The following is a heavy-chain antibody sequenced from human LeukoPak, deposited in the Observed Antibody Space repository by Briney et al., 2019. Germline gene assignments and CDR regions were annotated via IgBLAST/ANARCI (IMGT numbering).Heavy chain of an antibody. V-gene: IGHV4-4*02. Sequence: SETLSLTCAVSGGSISSCNWWSWVRQPPGKGLEWIGEIHHSGSTNYNPSLKSRVTISVDTSKNQFSLKLSSVTAADTAVYYCARDPLSNSAMVRRPYYFDYWGQGTLVTVSS. CDR2: IHHSGST. CDR3: ARDPLSNSAMVRRPYYFDY. J-gene: IGHJ4*02. D-gene: IGHD3-10*01. CDR1: GGSISSCNW.